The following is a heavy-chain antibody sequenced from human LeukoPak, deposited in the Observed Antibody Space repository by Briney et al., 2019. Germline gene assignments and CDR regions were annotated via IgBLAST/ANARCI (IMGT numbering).Heavy chain of an antibody. Sequence: TGASLRLSCVASAFTFRTYSMHWVRQAPGKGLEWVSSSSGNTSYIYYADSVRGRFTISRDNAKNSLYLQMNSLRAEGTAVYYCARLRRELWGLSFDDWGQGTRVTVSS. CDR3: ARLRRELWGLSFDD. V-gene: IGHV3-21*01. CDR2: SSGNTSYI. D-gene: IGHD1-7*01. J-gene: IGHJ4*02. CDR1: AFTFRTYS.